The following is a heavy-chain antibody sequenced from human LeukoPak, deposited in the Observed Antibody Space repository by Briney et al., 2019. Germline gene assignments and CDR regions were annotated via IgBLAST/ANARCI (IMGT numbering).Heavy chain of an antibody. CDR3: ARAGLGELSFDY. CDR1: GGSISSGDYY. D-gene: IGHD3-16*02. J-gene: IGHJ4*02. CDR2: IYHSGST. Sequence: PSETLSFTCTVSGGSISSGDYYWGWIRQPPGKGLEWIGSIYHSGSTHYNPSLKSRVTISVDTSKNQFSLKLSSVTAADTAVYYCARAGLGELSFDYWGQGTLVTVSS. V-gene: IGHV4-39*07.